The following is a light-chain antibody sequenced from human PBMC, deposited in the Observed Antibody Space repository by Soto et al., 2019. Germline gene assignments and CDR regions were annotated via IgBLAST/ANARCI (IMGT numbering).Light chain of an antibody. Sequence: QSVLTQPGSVSGLPGQSITISCTGSSSDVGGFNYVSWYHQHPGKAPKLLMFDVSDRPSGVSSRFSGSKSGNTASLTISGLQTEDEGDYYCSSYSSSSTFYVFGTGTQLTVL. CDR2: DVS. V-gene: IGLV2-14*03. CDR3: SSYSSSSTFYV. CDR1: SSDVGGFNY. J-gene: IGLJ1*01.